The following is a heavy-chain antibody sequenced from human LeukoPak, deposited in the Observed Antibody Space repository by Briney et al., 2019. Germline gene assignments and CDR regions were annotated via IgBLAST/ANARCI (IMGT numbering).Heavy chain of an antibody. J-gene: IGHJ3*02. CDR3: ARESLVRGASISGAFDI. D-gene: IGHD3-10*02. V-gene: IGHV3-21*01. CDR2: ISSSSSYI. Sequence: GGSLRLSCAASGFTFSSYSMNWVRQAPGKGLEWVSSISSSSSYIYYADSAKGRFTISRDNAKNSLYLQMNSLRAEDTAVYYCARESLVRGASISGAFDIWGQGTMVTVSS. CDR1: GFTFSSYS.